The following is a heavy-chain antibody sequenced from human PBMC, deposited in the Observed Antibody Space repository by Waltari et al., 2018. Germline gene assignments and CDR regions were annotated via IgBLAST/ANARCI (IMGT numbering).Heavy chain of an antibody. D-gene: IGHD2-15*01. Sequence: QVQLVQSGAEVKKPGASVKVSCKASGYTFTSYDINWVRQATGQGLEWMGWMNPNRGNTGYAQKCQGRVTMTRNTSRSTAYMELSSLRSEDTAVYYCARGKENWVVAATIEDGMDVWGQGTTVTVSS. CDR1: GYTFTSYD. V-gene: IGHV1-8*01. J-gene: IGHJ6*02. CDR2: MNPNRGNT. CDR3: ARGKENWVVAATIEDGMDV.